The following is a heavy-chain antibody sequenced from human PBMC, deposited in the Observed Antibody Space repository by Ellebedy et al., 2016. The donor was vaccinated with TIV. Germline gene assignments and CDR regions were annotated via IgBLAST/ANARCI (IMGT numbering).Heavy chain of an antibody. CDR1: GGSISSSSYY. CDR3: AREIWPTTVTTCWFDP. Sequence: SETLSLTXTVSGGSISSSSYYWGWIRQPPGKGLEWIGSIYYSGSTYYNPSLKSRVTISVDTSKNQFSLKLSSVTAADTAVYYCAREIWPTTVTTCWFDPWGQGTLVTVSS. D-gene: IGHD4-17*01. CDR2: IYYSGST. J-gene: IGHJ5*02. V-gene: IGHV4-39*07.